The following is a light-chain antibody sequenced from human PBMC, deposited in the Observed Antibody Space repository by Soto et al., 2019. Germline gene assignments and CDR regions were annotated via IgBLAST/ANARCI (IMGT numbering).Light chain of an antibody. Sequence: EIVLTQSPATLSLSPGERATLSCMASQSVSSYLAWYQQKPGQAPRLLIYDASNRATGIPARFSGSGSGTDFTLTISSLEPEDFAVYYCQQRSNWPPEYTFGQGTKLEIK. J-gene: IGKJ2*01. CDR1: QSVSSY. CDR3: QQRSNWPPEYT. CDR2: DAS. V-gene: IGKV3-11*01.